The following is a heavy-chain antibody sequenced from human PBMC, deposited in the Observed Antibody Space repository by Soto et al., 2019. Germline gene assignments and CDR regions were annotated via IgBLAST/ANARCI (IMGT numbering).Heavy chain of an antibody. CDR3: VRDPPYSSSPWGAFDI. Sequence: QVQLVQSGAEVKKPGSSVKVSCKASGGTFSSYAISWVRQAPGQGLEWMGGIIPIFGTANYAQKFQGRVTITADESTSTAYMELSSLRSEDTAVYYCVRDPPYSSSPWGAFDIWGQGTMVTVSS. CDR1: GGTFSSYA. V-gene: IGHV1-69*01. CDR2: IIPIFGTA. J-gene: IGHJ3*02. D-gene: IGHD6-13*01.